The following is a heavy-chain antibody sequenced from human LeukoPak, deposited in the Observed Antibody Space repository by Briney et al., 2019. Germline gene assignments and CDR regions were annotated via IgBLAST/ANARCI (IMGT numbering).Heavy chain of an antibody. CDR1: GFIFDDYA. V-gene: IGHV3-9*01. J-gene: IGHJ3*02. D-gene: IGHD3-22*01. CDR3: AKDFSSGYPFPNAFDI. Sequence: GGSLRLSCAASGFIFDDYAMHWVRQAPGKGLEWVSGVSWNSVSIDYADSVKGRFTVSRDNAKKSLYLQMNSLRAEDTALYYCAKDFSSGYPFPNAFDIWGQGTMVTVSS. CDR2: VSWNSVSI.